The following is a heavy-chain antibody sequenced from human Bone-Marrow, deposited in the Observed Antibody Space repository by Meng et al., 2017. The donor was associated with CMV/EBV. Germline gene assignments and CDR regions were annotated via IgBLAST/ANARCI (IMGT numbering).Heavy chain of an antibody. CDR3: ARLYPGSDYYGSGSLDD. CDR2: ISAYNGNT. V-gene: IGHV1-18*01. J-gene: IGHJ4*02. CDR1: GYTFTSYG. Sequence: ASVKVSCKASGYTFTSYGISWVRQAPGQGLEWMGWISAYNGNTNYAQKLQGRVTMTTDTSTSTAYMELRSLRSDDTAVYYCARLYPGSDYYGSGSLDDWGPGKLVPCSS. D-gene: IGHD3-10*01.